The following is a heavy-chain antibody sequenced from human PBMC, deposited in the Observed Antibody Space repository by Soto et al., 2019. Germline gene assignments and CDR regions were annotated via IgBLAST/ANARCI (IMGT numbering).Heavy chain of an antibody. Sequence: EVQLLESGGSLVQPGGSLRLSCAASGFTFSTFAMNWVRQAPGEGREWVSSISGSGGNTQYADSVRGRVTISRDNSKNTLYLQMHTLRAEDTAVYYCAKCDVLMTTSGGWCNGFDPWGQGTLVIVSS. CDR3: AKCDVLMTTSGGWCNGFDP. V-gene: IGHV3-23*01. J-gene: IGHJ5*02. D-gene: IGHD2-21*01. CDR2: ISGSGGNT. CDR1: GFTFSTFA.